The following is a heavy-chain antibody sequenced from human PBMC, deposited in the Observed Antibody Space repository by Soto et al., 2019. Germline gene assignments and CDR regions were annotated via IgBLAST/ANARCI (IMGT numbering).Heavy chain of an antibody. V-gene: IGHV3-15*07. CDR1: GFTFSNAW. J-gene: IGHJ2*01. CDR2: IKSKTDGGTT. CDR3: TKYYYDSSGYPGYWYFDL. Sequence: EVQLVESGGGLVKPGGSLRLSCAASGFTFSNAWMNWVRQAPGKGLEWVGRIKSKTDGGTTDYAAPVKGRFTISRDDSKNTLYLQMNSLKTEDTAVYYCTKYYYDSSGYPGYWYFDLWGRGTLVTVSS. D-gene: IGHD3-22*01.